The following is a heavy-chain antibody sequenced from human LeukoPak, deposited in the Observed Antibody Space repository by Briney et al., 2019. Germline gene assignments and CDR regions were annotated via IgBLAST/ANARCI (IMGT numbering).Heavy chain of an antibody. Sequence: GGSLRLSCAASGFTFSSYWMHWVRQAPGKGLVWVSRMNSDGSTTNYADSVKGRFTISRDNAKNTLYPQMNSLRGVDTAVYYCARAGQYSSKYWFDPWGQGTLVTVSS. CDR1: GFTFSSYW. D-gene: IGHD6-13*01. CDR3: ARAGQYSSKYWFDP. J-gene: IGHJ5*02. CDR2: MNSDGSTT. V-gene: IGHV3-74*01.